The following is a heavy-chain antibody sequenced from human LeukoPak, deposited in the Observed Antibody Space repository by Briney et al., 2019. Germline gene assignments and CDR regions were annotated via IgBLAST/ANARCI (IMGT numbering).Heavy chain of an antibody. J-gene: IGHJ6*02. CDR1: GFTFSSYW. CDR2: IKQDGSQK. Sequence: GGSLRLSCAASGFTFSSYWMSWVRQAPGKGLERVANIKQDGSQKYYVDSVKGRFTISKDNAKNSLYLQMNSLRAEDTALYHCARNNGMDVWGQGTTVIVSS. V-gene: IGHV3-7*03. CDR3: ARNNGMDV.